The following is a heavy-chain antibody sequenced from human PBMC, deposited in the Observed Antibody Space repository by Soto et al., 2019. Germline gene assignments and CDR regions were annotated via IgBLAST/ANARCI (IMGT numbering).Heavy chain of an antibody. V-gene: IGHV3-15*01. D-gene: IGHD6-13*01. CDR1: GFTFNAAW. CDR2: IKSKTDGGTT. Sequence: XASLILSCAASGFTFNAAWMSWVRQAPGKGLEWVGRIKSKTDGGTTDFAAPVKGRFTISRDDSKNTVYLQMNSLKIEDTAVYYCTTGLAAAGTNYWGRGTLVTVSS. J-gene: IGHJ4*02. CDR3: TTGLAAAGTNY.